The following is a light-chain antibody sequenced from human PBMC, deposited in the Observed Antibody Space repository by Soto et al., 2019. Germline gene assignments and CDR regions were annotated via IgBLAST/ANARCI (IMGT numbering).Light chain of an antibody. Sequence: QSALTQPASVSGSPGQSITISCTGTSSDVGGYNYVSWYQQHPGKAPKLMIYEVSNRPSGVSNRFSGSKSANTASLTSSGLQAEDEDYYYCSSYTSSSTLVFGGGTKLTVL. CDR3: SSYTSSSTLV. CDR2: EVS. V-gene: IGLV2-14*01. CDR1: SSDVGGYNY. J-gene: IGLJ3*02.